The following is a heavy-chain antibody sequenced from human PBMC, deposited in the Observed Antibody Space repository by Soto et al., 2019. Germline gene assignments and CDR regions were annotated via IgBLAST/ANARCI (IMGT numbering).Heavy chain of an antibody. CDR3: ARAADTAMVPTHYYYYGMDV. D-gene: IGHD5-18*01. J-gene: IGHJ6*02. CDR1: GYTFTSYG. CDR2: ISAYNGNT. V-gene: IGHV1-18*01. Sequence: QVQLVQSGAEVKKPGASVKVSCKASGYTFTSYGISWVRQAPGQGLEWMGWISAYNGNTNYAQKLQGRVTMTTDTSTSTAYMELMSLRSDDTAVYYCARAADTAMVPTHYYYYGMDVWGQGTTVTVSS.